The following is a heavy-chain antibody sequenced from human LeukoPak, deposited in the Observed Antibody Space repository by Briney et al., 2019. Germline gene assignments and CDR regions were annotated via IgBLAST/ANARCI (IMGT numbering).Heavy chain of an antibody. Sequence: GGSLRLSCAASGFTFSDYYMSWVRQAPGKGLEWVSIIYSGGSTYYADSVKGRFTISRDNSKNTLYLQMNRLRVEDTAVYYCARGDGTGLDSRGQGTLITVSS. CDR1: GFTFSDYY. D-gene: IGHD1-1*01. CDR3: ARGDGTGLDS. V-gene: IGHV3-53*01. CDR2: IYSGGST. J-gene: IGHJ4*02.